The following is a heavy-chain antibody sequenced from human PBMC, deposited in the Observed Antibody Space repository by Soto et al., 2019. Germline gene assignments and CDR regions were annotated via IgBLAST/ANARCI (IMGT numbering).Heavy chain of an antibody. J-gene: IGHJ4*02. CDR3: ARSQLGFVDGYNLGYDY. CDR1: GFTFSSYA. CDR2: ISYDGSNK. D-gene: IGHD5-12*01. V-gene: IGHV3-30-3*01. Sequence: PGGSLRLSCAASGFTFSSYAMHWVRQAPGKGLEWVAVISYDGSNKYYADSVKGRFTISRDNSKNTLYLQMNSLRAEDTAVYYCARSQLGFVDGYNLGYDYWGQGTLVTVSS.